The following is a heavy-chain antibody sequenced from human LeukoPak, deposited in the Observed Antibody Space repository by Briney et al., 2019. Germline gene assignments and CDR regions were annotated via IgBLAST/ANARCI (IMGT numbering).Heavy chain of an antibody. CDR3: ARVLRYFDSYYYYGMDV. V-gene: IGHV3-33*01. Sequence: GGSLRPSCAASGFTFSSYGMHWVRQAPGKGLEWVAVIWYDGSNKYYADSVKGRFTISRDNSKNTLYLQMNSLRAEDTAVYYCARVLRYFDSYYYYGMDVWGQGTTVTVSS. CDR2: IWYDGSNK. CDR1: GFTFSSYG. J-gene: IGHJ6*02. D-gene: IGHD3-9*01.